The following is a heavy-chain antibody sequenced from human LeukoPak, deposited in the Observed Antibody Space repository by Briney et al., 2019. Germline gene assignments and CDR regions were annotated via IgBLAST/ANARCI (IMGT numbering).Heavy chain of an antibody. V-gene: IGHV4-59*01. CDR1: GGSISSYY. J-gene: IGHJ4*02. CDR2: LYYSGSGSEST. Sequence: SETLSLTCTVSGGSISSYYWSWIRQPPGKGLGWIGYLYYSGSGSESTNYNPSLKSRVTISVDTSKNQFSLKLNSVTAADTAVYYCARGPNGVYCSGGSCLRLDYWGQGTLVTVSS. D-gene: IGHD2-15*01. CDR3: ARGPNGVYCSGGSCLRLDY.